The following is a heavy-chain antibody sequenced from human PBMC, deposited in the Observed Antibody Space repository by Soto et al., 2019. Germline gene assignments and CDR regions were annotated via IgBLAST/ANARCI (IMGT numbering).Heavy chain of an antibody. V-gene: IGHV3-30-3*01. CDR3: ARDKDQYAFWGGTLES. Sequence: QVQLVESGGGVVQSERSLRLSCTTSTFVFSVYSLHCVRQAPGKGLEWVALISHDGANKYYADSVKGRFTISRDNSKETLYLQMNGLRPEDTAVYFCARDKDQYAFWGGTLESWGQGTLVTVSA. J-gene: IGHJ4*02. CDR1: TFVFSVYS. CDR2: ISHDGANK. D-gene: IGHD2-21*01.